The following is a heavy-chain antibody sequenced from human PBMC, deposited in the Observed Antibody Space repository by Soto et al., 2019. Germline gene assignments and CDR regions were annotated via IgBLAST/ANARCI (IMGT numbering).Heavy chain of an antibody. V-gene: IGHV1-3*01. CDR1: GYTFSTYA. CDR3: ARGKGMEENYYYYGLDI. CDR2: VNGGTGQT. Sequence: ASVKVSCKASGYTFSTYAMHWVRQAPGQSLEWMGWVNGGTGQTKYSQRFQDRVTIARDASASTAYMELSSLRSEDTAVYYCARGKGMEENYYYYGLDIWGQGATVTVSS. J-gene: IGHJ6*02. D-gene: IGHD1-1*01.